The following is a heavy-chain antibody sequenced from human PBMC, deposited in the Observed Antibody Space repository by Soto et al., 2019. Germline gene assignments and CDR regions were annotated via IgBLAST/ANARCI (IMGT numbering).Heavy chain of an antibody. Sequence: EVQLVEYGGGLVQPGGYLKLSCAASGFTFSVSAMHWVRQASGKGLEWVGRVRSKGNNYATTYAASVKGRFTISRDDSKNTAYLQMISLKTEYTAVYFCARFSASENWYFDLWGRGTLVTVSS. CDR2: VRSKGNNYAT. V-gene: IGHV3-73*02. CDR1: GFTFSVSA. CDR3: ARFSASENWYFDL. D-gene: IGHD5-12*01. J-gene: IGHJ2*01.